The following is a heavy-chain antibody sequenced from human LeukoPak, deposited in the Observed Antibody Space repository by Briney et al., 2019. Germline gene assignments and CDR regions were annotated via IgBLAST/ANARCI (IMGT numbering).Heavy chain of an antibody. CDR1: GGSFSGYY. J-gene: IGHJ4*02. V-gene: IGHV4-34*01. CDR3: ARGRLAVRGSYLDY. D-gene: IGHD1-26*01. Sequence: SETLSLTCAVYGGSFSGYYWSWIRQPSGKGLEWIGEINHSGSTNYNPSLKSRVTILVDTSKNQFSLKLSSVTAADTAVYYCARGRLAVRGSYLDYWGQGTLVTVSS. CDR2: INHSGST.